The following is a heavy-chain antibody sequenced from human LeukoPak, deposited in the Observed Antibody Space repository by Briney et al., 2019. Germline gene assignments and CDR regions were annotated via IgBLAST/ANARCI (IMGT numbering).Heavy chain of an antibody. CDR2: IYPGDSDT. Sequence: GESLKISCNGSGYSFTSYWIGWVRQMPGKGLEWMGIIYPGDSDTRYSPSFQGQVTISADKSLNTAYLQWSSLKASDTAMYYCARFRDHYMDVWGKGSTVTVSS. J-gene: IGHJ6*03. CDR1: GYSFTSYW. CDR3: ARFRDHYMDV. D-gene: IGHD2-21*02. V-gene: IGHV5-51*01.